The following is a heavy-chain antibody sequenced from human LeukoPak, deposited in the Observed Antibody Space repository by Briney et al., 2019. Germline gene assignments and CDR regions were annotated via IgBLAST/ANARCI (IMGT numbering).Heavy chain of an antibody. D-gene: IGHD5-18*01. J-gene: IGHJ4*02. V-gene: IGHV3-74*01. CDR3: ARDHHPFTA. CDR2: MNSDGSST. Sequence: GGSLRLSCAASGFTFSSYWMHWVRQAPGKGLVWVSRMNSDGSSTTYADSVKGRFTISRDNAKNSLYLQMNSLRAEDTAVYYCARDHHPFTAWGQGTLVTVSS. CDR1: GFTFSSYW.